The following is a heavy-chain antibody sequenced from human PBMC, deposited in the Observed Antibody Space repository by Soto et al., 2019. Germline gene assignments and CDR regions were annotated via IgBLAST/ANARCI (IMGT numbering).Heavy chain of an antibody. D-gene: IGHD3-10*01. J-gene: IGHJ6*02. CDR3: ARERSTYGSGSYYHYYYGMDV. CDR1: GGTFSSYA. CDR2: IIPIFGTA. V-gene: IGHV1-69*01. Sequence: QVQLVQSGAEVKKPGSSVKVSCKASGGTFSSYAISWVRQAPGQGLEWMGGIIPIFGTANYAQKFQGRVTVHADESKSTAYKELSSLRSEDTAGYYCARERSTYGSGSYYHYYYGMDVWGQGTTVTVSS.